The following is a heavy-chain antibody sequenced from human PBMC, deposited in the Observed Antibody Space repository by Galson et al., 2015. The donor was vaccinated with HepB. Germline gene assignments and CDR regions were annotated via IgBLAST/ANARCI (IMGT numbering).Heavy chain of an antibody. CDR2: IKQDGSEK. V-gene: IGHV3-7*01. CDR1: GFTFSSYW. Sequence: SLRLSCAASGFTFSSYWMSWVRQAPGKGLEWVANIKQDGSEKYYADSVKGRFTISRDNAKNSLYLQMNSLRAEDTAVYYCARGQQQLVLGWFDPWGQGTLVTVSS. CDR3: ARGQQQLVLGWFDP. D-gene: IGHD6-13*01. J-gene: IGHJ5*02.